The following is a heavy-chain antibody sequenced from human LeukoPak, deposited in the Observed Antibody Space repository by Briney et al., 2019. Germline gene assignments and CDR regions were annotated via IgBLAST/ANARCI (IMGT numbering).Heavy chain of an antibody. D-gene: IGHD2-15*01. J-gene: IGHJ6*02. CDR3: ARERIPNYYYGMDV. CDR2: IYYSGST. Sequence: SETLSLTCTVSGGSISSSSYYWGWIRQPPGKGLEWIGSIYYSGSTYYNPSLKSRVTISVDTSKNQFSLKLSPVTAADTAVYYCARERIPNYYYGMDVWGQGTTVTVSS. CDR1: GGSISSSSYY. V-gene: IGHV4-39*07.